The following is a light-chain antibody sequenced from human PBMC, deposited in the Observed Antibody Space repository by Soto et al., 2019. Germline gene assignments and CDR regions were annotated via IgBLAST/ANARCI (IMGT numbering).Light chain of an antibody. CDR3: QQFDELPRT. CDR2: DAS. CDR1: QDIRNN. J-gene: IGKJ2*01. V-gene: IGKV1-33*01. Sequence: DIQMTQSPSSLSTSVGDSVAITCQASQDIRNNLNWYQQKQGKAPKPLIYDASNLETGVPSRFCGSGSGTDFTLTISSLQPEDVATYYCQQFDELPRTFGQGTKLEIK.